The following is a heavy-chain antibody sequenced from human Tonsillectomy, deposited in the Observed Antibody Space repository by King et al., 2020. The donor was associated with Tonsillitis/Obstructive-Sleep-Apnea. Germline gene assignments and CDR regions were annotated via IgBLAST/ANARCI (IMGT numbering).Heavy chain of an antibody. CDR2: INGIVDST. CDR3: AKNYGDPEY. D-gene: IGHD4-17*01. CDR1: GFTFGEFG. V-gene: IGHV3-20*04. J-gene: IGHJ4*02. Sequence: VQLVESVGGVERPGGSLRLSGAASGFTFGEFGMSWVRQAPGKGVEWVSGINGIVDSTHYADSVKGRFASFRDNAKKSLYLLMSSLRAEDTAFYYCAKNYGDPEYWGQGTLVTVSS.